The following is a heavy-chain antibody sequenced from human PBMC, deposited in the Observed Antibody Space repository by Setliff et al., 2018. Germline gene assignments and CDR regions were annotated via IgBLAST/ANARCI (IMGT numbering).Heavy chain of an antibody. D-gene: IGHD2-15*01. J-gene: IGHJ4*02. V-gene: IGHV3-30-3*02. Sequence: SGFTFSSYAMHWVRQAPGKGLEWVAVISYDGSNKYYADSVKGRFTISRDNSKNTVYLEMNSLRAEDTAVYYCAKRGPYCSGGTCHYYFDYWGQGTLVTVSS. CDR3: AKRGPYCSGGTCHYYFDY. CDR1: GFTFSSYA. CDR2: ISYDGSNK.